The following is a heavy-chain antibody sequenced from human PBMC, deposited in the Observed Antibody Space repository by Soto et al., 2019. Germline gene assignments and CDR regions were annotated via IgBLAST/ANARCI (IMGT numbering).Heavy chain of an antibody. Sequence: GGSLRLSCTASGFTFNTHWMHWVRQAPGKGLVWVSRIYFDGITTNYADSVKGRLTVSRDNAKNTVYLHVNTLRDEDTAVSYYARGGAMGVDYWGQGTLVPVSS. V-gene: IGHV3-74*01. J-gene: IGHJ4*02. CDR1: GFTFNTHW. D-gene: IGHD1-26*01. CDR2: IYFDGITT. CDR3: ARGGAMGVDY.